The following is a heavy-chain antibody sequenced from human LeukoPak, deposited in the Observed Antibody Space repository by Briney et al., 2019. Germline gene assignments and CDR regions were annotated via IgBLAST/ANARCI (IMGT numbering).Heavy chain of an antibody. V-gene: IGHV3-64D*06. Sequence: TGGSLRLSRSASGFTFSGSAMHWVRQAPGKGPEFVSGISANGDNTYYGDSVKVRFTISRDNSKNTVHLQMSSLSPEDTAVYYCVRDLTWGQGTLVIVSS. CDR3: VRDLT. CDR2: ISANGDNT. CDR1: GFTFSGSA. J-gene: IGHJ5*02.